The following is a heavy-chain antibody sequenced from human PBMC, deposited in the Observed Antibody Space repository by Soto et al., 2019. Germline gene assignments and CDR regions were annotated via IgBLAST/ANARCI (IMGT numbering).Heavy chain of an antibody. V-gene: IGHV3-7*05. CDR2: MNQNGSEK. J-gene: IGHJ6*02. Sequence: EVQLVESGGGLVQPGGSLRLSCTVSGFTFGNYWMTWVRQAPGKGLEWVANMNQNGSEKYYVDSVKGRFAISRDNAKNSLYLQMNSLSAEDTAVYYCASYRVSYPMDVWGQGTTVTVSS. CDR3: ASYRVSYPMDV. CDR1: GFTFGNYW.